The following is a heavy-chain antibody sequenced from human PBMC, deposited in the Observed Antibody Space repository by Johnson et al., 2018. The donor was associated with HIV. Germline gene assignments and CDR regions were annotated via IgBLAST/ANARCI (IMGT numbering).Heavy chain of an antibody. D-gene: IGHD3-22*01. V-gene: IGHV3-30-3*01. CDR2: ISYDGSNK. Sequence: QVQLVESGGGVVQPGRSLRLSCAASGFTFSSYAMHWVRQAPGKGLEWVAVISYDGSNKYYADSVKGRFTISRDTSKNTLYLQMNSLRAEDTAVYYCARDGPTYYYDSSGYDDAFDIWGQGTMVTVSS. CDR1: GFTFSSYA. CDR3: ARDGPTYYYDSSGYDDAFDI. J-gene: IGHJ3*02.